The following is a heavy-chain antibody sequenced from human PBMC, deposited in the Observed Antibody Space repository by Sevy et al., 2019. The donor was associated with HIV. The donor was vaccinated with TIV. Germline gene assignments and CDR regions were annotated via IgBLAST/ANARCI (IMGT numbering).Heavy chain of an antibody. CDR3: AKTPFMDFWNDYYSFYFDF. D-gene: IGHD3-3*01. CDR1: GFNFNIFA. Sequence: GGSRRLSCEAAGFNFNIFAITWFRKAQGKGLEWAQVIGLSGGRTYYAESVRGRFSISGDRSKNTRYLQMNNVRVEDTAVYFCAKTPFMDFWNDYYSFYFDFWGQGTLVTVSS. CDR2: IGLSGGRT. V-gene: IGHV3-23*01. J-gene: IGHJ4*02.